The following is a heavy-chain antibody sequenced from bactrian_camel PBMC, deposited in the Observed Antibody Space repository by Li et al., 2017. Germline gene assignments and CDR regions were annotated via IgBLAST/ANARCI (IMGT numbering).Heavy chain of an antibody. CDR3: AEDRFACLKGPNSRLDRNEYRL. Sequence: HVQLVESGGGSVQAGGSLRLSCVVSGYTRSGTCMHWFRLAPGKQCEGVAGIVVGAGTTYHADSVKGRFTISRDNAKNTVYLQMKSLLPEDTAMYYCAEDRFACLKGPNSRLDRNEYRLWGQGTQVTVS. CDR1: GYTRSGTC. CDR2: IVVGAGTT. J-gene: IGHJ4*01. D-gene: IGHD5*01. V-gene: IGHV3S1*01.